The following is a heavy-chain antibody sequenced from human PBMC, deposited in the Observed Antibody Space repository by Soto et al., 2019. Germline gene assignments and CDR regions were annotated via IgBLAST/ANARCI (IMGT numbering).Heavy chain of an antibody. CDR2: IIPIFGTA. V-gene: IGHV1-69*12. CDR3: ATSRAPYRSSWYPMYWYFDL. D-gene: IGHD6-13*01. CDR1: GGTFSSYA. Sequence: QVQLVQSGAEVKKPGSSVKVSCKASGGTFSSYAISWVRQAPGQGLEWMGGIIPIFGTANYAQKFQGRVTITGDESTSTAYMELSRLRSEDTAVYYCATSRAPYRSSWYPMYWYFDLWGRGTLVTVSS. J-gene: IGHJ2*01.